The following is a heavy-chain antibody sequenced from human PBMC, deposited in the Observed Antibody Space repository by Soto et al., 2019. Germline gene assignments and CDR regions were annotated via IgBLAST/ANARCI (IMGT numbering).Heavy chain of an antibody. CDR2: IYYSGST. Sequence: QVQLQESGPGLVKPSETLSLTCTVSGGSVSSGSYYWSWIRQPPGKGLEWIGYIYYSGSTNYNPSLKSRVTISVYTSRNKFSLKLSSVTAADTAVYYCARDQAAAGALFDYWGRGTLVTVSS. D-gene: IGHD6-13*01. CDR1: GGSVSSGSYY. CDR3: ARDQAAAGALFDY. V-gene: IGHV4-61*01. J-gene: IGHJ4*02.